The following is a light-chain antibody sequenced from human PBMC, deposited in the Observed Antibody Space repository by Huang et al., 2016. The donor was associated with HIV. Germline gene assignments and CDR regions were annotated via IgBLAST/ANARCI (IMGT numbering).Light chain of an antibody. V-gene: IGKV4-1*01. CDR2: WAS. CDR3: QQYYNTPFT. J-gene: IGKJ3*01. CDR1: QSLLYRSNNKNY. Sequence: DIVMTQSPDSLAVSLGESAAINCKSSQSLLYRSNNKNYLAWYQQKPGQPPKLLIYWASTRESGVPDRFSGSGSGTDFTLTISSLQAADVAVYYCQQYYNTPFTFGPGTKVDIK.